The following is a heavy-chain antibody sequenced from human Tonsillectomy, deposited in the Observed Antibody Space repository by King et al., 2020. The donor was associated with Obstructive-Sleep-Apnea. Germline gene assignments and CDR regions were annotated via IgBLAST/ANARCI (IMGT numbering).Heavy chain of an antibody. J-gene: IGHJ6*02. V-gene: IGHV4-31*03. Sequence: LQLQESGPGLVKPSQTLSLTCTVSGGSISSGGYYWSWIRQHPGKGLEWIGYIFYSGSTYYNPSLKSRVTISVDTSKNQFSLKLSSVTAADTAVYYCARETGGPYDSSGYYLVSHYGMDVWGQGTTVTVSS. CDR2: IFYSGST. CDR3: ARETGGPYDSSGYYLVSHYGMDV. D-gene: IGHD3-22*01. CDR1: GGSISSGGYY.